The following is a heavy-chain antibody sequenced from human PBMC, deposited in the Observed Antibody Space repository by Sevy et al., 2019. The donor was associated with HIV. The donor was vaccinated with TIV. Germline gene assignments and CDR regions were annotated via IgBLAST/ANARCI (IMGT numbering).Heavy chain of an antibody. CDR1: GFTFSSYS. CDR3: ARRVISGYDSSGYYYGGAFDI. D-gene: IGHD3-22*01. CDR2: ISSSSSTI. Sequence: GGSLRLSCAASGFTFSSYSMNWVRQAPGKGLEWVSYISSSSSTIYYADSVKGRFTISRDNAKNSLYLQMNSLRDEDTAVYYCARRVISGYDSSGYYYGGAFDIWGQGTMVTVSS. J-gene: IGHJ3*02. V-gene: IGHV3-48*02.